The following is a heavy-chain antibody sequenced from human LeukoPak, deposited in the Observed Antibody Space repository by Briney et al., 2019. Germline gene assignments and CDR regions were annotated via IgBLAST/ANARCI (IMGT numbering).Heavy chain of an antibody. CDR1: GYTFTGYY. CDR3: ARDLGIVVVPAGNFQH. V-gene: IGHV1-2*02. D-gene: IGHD2-2*01. CDR2: INPNSGGT. Sequence: ASVKASCKASGYTFTGYYMHWVRQAPGQGLEWMGWINPNSGGTNYAQKFQGRVTMTRDTSISTAYMELSRLRSDDTAVYYCARDLGIVVVPAGNFQHWGQGTLVTVSS. J-gene: IGHJ1*01.